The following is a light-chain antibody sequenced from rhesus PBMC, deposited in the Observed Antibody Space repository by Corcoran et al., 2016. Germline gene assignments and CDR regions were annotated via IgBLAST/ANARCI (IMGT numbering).Light chain of an antibody. CDR1: QGIRSY. CDR2: DAS. J-gene: IGKJ4*01. CDR3: QQRYSSPLT. V-gene: IGKV1-38*01. Sequence: DIQLTQSPSSLSASVGDRVTITCRASQGIRSYLAWYQQKPGKAPKFLISDASNLQSGVPSRFSGIGSGTDFTLTIRSLQPEDFAVYYCQQRYSSPLTFGGGTKVEIK.